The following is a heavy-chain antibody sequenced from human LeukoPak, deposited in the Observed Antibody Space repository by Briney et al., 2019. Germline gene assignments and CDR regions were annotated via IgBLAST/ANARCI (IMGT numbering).Heavy chain of an antibody. V-gene: IGHV3-21*01. CDR2: ISSSSSYI. CDR3: ARVRELRFLEWLDAFDI. Sequence: NRGGSLRLSCAASGFTFSSYSMNWVRQAPGKGLEWVSSISSSSSYIYYADSVKGRFTISRDNAKNSLYLQMNSLRAEDTAVYYCARVRELRFLEWLDAFDIWGQGTMVTVSS. CDR1: GFTFSSYS. J-gene: IGHJ3*02. D-gene: IGHD3-3*01.